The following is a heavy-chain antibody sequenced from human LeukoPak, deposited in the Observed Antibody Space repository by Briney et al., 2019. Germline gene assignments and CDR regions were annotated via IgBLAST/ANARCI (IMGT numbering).Heavy chain of an antibody. V-gene: IGHV5-51*01. J-gene: IGHJ3*02. CDR3: ARGIVEMAPDDAFDI. CDR2: IYPGDSDT. Sequence: GESLKISCKGSVYSFTSYWIGWVRQMPGKGLEWMGIIYPGDSDTRYSPSFQGQVTISADKSISTAYLQWSSLKASDTAMYYCARGIVEMAPDDAFDIWGQGTMVTVSS. CDR1: VYSFTSYW. D-gene: IGHD5-24*01.